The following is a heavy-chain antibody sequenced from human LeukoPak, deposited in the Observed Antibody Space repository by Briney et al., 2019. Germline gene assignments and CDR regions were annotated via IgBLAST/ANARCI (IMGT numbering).Heavy chain of an antibody. Sequence: PGGSLRLSCAASGFTFSSYAMSWVRQAPGKGLEWVSAISGSGGSTYYADSVKGRFTISRDNSKSTLYLQMNSLRTEDTAVYYCARGRHQPIDLYFFDYWGQGTLVTVSS. CDR3: ARGRHQPIDLYFFDY. CDR1: GFTFSSYA. D-gene: IGHD1-14*01. CDR2: ISGSGGST. V-gene: IGHV3-23*01. J-gene: IGHJ4*02.